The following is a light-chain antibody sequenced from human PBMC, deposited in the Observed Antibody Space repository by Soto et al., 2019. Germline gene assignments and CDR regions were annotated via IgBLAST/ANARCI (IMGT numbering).Light chain of an antibody. CDR1: SSNIGSNY. V-gene: IGLV1-47*01. CDR2: RNN. Sequence: QSVLTQPPSASGTPGQRVTISCSRSSSNIGSNYVFWYQHIPGTAPKLLIYRNNQRPSGVPDRFSGSKSGTSASLAISGLRSEDETDYYCAAWDDSLSGVVFGGGTQLTVL. J-gene: IGLJ2*01. CDR3: AAWDDSLSGVV.